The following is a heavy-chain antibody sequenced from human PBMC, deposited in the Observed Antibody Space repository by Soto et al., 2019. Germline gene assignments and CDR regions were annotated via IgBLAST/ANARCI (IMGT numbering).Heavy chain of an antibody. CDR2: SYWDDGK. D-gene: IGHD3-3*01. Sequence: SGPPLVNPTRTLTLTCTFSGFSLSTSGVGVGWIRQPPGKALEWLTLSYWDDGKRYSPSLKSRLPITKDTSKHQVDLTMTNMHPVDTGTYDCAPVVFPRSMEGSSPVFDYWGQGTLVTVSS. CDR3: APVVFPRSMEGSSPVFDY. CDR1: GFSLSTSGVG. V-gene: IGHV2-5*02. J-gene: IGHJ4*02.